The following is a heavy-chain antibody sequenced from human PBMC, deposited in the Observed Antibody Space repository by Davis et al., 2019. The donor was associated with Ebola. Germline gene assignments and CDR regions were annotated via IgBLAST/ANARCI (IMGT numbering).Heavy chain of an antibody. J-gene: IGHJ4*02. D-gene: IGHD3-10*01. CDR1: GYTFTSYD. Sequence: ASVKVSCKASGYTFTSYDINWVRQATGQRLEWVGWISAYNGNTEYARKVQGRVTMTTDTSTNTAYMELGSLRFDDTAVYYCARNVELTATGLSDYWGQGTLVTVSS. CDR2: ISAYNGNT. CDR3: ARNVELTATGLSDY. V-gene: IGHV1-18*01.